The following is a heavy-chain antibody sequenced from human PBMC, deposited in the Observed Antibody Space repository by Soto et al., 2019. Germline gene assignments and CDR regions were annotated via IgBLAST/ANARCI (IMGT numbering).Heavy chain of an antibody. CDR3: VRAAGYNGYDYVYHYGMDV. CDR1: GFTFSSYG. J-gene: IGHJ6*02. V-gene: IGHV3-33*01. D-gene: IGHD5-12*01. Sequence: QVQLVESGGGVVQPGGSLRLSCAASGFTFSSYGMHWVRQAPGKGLEWVALTWYDGGNKYYADSVKGRFSISRDNSKNMLYLQMNSLRDEDTAVYYCVRAAGYNGYDYVYHYGMDVWGQGTTVTVSS. CDR2: TWYDGGNK.